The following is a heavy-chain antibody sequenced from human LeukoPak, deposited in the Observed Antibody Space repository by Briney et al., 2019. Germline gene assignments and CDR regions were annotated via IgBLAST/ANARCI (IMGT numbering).Heavy chain of an antibody. D-gene: IGHD4-17*01. Sequence: GGSLRLSCAASGFTFSSYGMHWVRQAPSKGLEWVAVISYDGSNKYYADSVKGRFTISRDNSKNTLYLQMNSLRAEDTAVYYCATGPNGDYNVWGKGTTVTVSS. CDR1: GFTFSSYG. CDR3: ATGPNGDYNV. V-gene: IGHV3-30*03. J-gene: IGHJ6*04. CDR2: ISYDGSNK.